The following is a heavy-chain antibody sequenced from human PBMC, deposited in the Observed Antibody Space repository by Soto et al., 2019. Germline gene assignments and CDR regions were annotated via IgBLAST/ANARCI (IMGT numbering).Heavy chain of an antibody. CDR1: GFTFSSYW. V-gene: IGHV3-7*05. D-gene: IGHD2-2*01. CDR2: IKQDGSEK. Sequence: GGSLRLSCAASGFTFSSYWMSWVRQAPGKGLEWVANIKQDGSEKYYVDSVKGRFTISRDNAKNSLYLQMNSLRAEDTAVYYCARDFAGVVVPAPYYYYYYGMDVWGQGTTVTVSS. J-gene: IGHJ6*02. CDR3: ARDFAGVVVPAPYYYYYYGMDV.